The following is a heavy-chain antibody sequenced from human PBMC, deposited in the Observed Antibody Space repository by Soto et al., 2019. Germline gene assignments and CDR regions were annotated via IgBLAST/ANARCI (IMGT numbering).Heavy chain of an antibody. CDR1: GGSSSSGCYS. V-gene: IGHV4-30-2*01. CDR3: DRGTPFY. Sequence: PSETLSRTCAVSGGSSSSGCYSWSCIRQPPGKGREGIWYIYHRGSTYYNPSLKRRGTISVYRSKNQFSLKLSSVTATDTAVYYCDRGTPFYWXKGTLVTVSS. CDR2: IYHRGST. J-gene: IGHJ4*02.